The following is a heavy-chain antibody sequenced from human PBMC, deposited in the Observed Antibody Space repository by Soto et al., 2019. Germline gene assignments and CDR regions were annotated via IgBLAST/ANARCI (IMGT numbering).Heavy chain of an antibody. CDR1: GYNFFDYG. D-gene: IGHD1-1*01. CDR2: VSPKSGNT. J-gene: IGHJ1*01. V-gene: IGHV1-18*01. CDR3: ARGRTVSSIGPLLV. Sequence: QIQLVQSGAEVKKPGASVKVSCKASGYNFFDYGVSWVRQAPGQGLEWMGWVSPKSGNTDFARKGQGIVTMSADTSKNTAYLELRGLRSDDTAVYYCARGRTVSSIGPLLVWGQWTLVSVSS.